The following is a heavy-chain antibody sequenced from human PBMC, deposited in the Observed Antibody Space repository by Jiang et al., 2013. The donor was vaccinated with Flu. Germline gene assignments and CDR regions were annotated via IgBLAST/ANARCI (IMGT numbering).Heavy chain of an antibody. CDR3: ARGSRGELGRTFDY. V-gene: IGHV1-2*06. CDR2: INPDSGGI. CDR1: GYTFTTYF. Sequence: SGAEVKKPGGSVKVSCKASGYTFTTYFMHWVRLAPGQGLEWMGRINPDSGGINYALKFQGRVTMTSDTSINTVYMELSGLTYDDTAVYYCARGSRGELGRTFDYWGQGTLVTVSS. D-gene: IGHD3-10*01. J-gene: IGHJ4*02.